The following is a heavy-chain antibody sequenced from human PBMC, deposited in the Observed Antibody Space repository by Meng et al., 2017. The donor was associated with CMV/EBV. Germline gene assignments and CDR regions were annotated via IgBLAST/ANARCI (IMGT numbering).Heavy chain of an antibody. CDR2: ISSSGSTI. CDR1: GFTFSGYE. Sequence: GESLKISCAASGFTFSGYEMNWVRQAPGKGLEWVSYISSSGSTIYYADSVKGRFTISRDNAKNSLYLQMNSLRAEDTAVYYCARVPYYYYYGMDVWGQGTTVTVSS. V-gene: IGHV3-48*03. CDR3: ARVPYYYYYGMDV. J-gene: IGHJ6*02.